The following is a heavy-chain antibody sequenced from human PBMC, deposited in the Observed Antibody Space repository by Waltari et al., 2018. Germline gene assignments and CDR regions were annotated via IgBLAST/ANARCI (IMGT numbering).Heavy chain of an antibody. V-gene: IGHV3-30*18. CDR1: GFTFTNYG. J-gene: IGHJ6*03. Sequence: QVQLVESGGGVVQPGRSLRLSCAASGFTFTNYGMHWVRQAPGKGLEWVVVISYDGSQKHYADSLKGRFTISRDNSKKTLYLEMNSLRTEDTAVYYCAKCGGLLWFKESRYMDVWGKGTTVTVSS. D-gene: IGHD3-10*01. CDR3: AKCGGLLWFKESRYMDV. CDR2: ISYDGSQK.